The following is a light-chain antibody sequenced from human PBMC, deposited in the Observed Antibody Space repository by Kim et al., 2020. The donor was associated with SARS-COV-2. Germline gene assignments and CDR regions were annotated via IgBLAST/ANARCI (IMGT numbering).Light chain of an antibody. CDR2: STN. CDR1: SGSGSTRYY. V-gene: IGLV8-61*01. CDR3: VLYMGSGIWV. J-gene: IGLJ7*01. Sequence: GATVTLTCGLRSGSGSTRYYPSWYQQTPGQAPRTLIYSTNTRSSGVPDRFSGSILGNKAALTITGAQADDESDYYCVLYMGSGIWVFGGGTQLTVL.